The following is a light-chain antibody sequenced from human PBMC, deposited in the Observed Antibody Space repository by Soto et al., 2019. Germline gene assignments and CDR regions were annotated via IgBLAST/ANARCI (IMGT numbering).Light chain of an antibody. CDR1: SSDVGNYNL. Sequence: QSALTQPASVSGSPGQSITISCTGASSDVGNYNLVSWYQQHPGKAPKLMIYEGSKRPSGVSDRFSGSKSGNTASLTISGLQADDEADYYCCSYGGISTFDDFVFGTGTKLTVL. V-gene: IGLV2-23*03. J-gene: IGLJ1*01. CDR3: CSYGGISTFDDFV. CDR2: EGS.